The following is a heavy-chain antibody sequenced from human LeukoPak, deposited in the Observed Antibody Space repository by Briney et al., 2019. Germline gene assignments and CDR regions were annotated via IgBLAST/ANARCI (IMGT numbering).Heavy chain of an antibody. CDR2: ISYAGSNK. J-gene: IGHJ5*02. CDR3: ARDQPGP. V-gene: IGHV3-30*03. Sequence: GTSLRLSCAASGFTFSTYGMHWVRQAPGKGLEWVAVISYAGSNKYYADSVKGRFGISRDNVKNTLYLQMNSLRAEDTAVYFCARDQPGPWGQGTLVTVSS. CDR1: GFTFSTYG.